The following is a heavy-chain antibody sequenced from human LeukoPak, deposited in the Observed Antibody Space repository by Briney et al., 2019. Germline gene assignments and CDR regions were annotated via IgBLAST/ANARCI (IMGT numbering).Heavy chain of an antibody. CDR1: GFTFSNYW. D-gene: IGHD3-16*01. Sequence: GGSLRLSCVVSGFTFSNYWMNWVRQAPGKGLEWVANIDQAGSEKHFGDSVKGRFTISRDNAKNSVFLEINYVTAEDTAVYYCGRGTNDYPGSDYWGQGTLVTVSS. J-gene: IGHJ4*02. V-gene: IGHV3-7*01. CDR2: IDQAGSEK. CDR3: GRGTNDYPGSDY.